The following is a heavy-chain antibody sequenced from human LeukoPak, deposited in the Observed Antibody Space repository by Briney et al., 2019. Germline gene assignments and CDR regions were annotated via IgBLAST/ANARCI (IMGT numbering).Heavy chain of an antibody. Sequence: GGSLRLSCEASGFTFRDAWMSWVRQAPGRGLEWVGRIQREIDGGTTDYAAPVKGRFTISRDDSKNTLYLQMNSLKIEDTAVYYCATELLSHFDYWSQGTLVTVSS. J-gene: IGHJ4*02. D-gene: IGHD2-21*02. CDR1: GFTFRDAW. CDR3: ATELLSHFDY. CDR2: IQREIDGGTT. V-gene: IGHV3-15*01.